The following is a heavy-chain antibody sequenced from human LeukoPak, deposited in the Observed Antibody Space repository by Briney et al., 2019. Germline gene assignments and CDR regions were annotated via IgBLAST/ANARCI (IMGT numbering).Heavy chain of an antibody. CDR2: INHSGST. J-gene: IGHJ4*02. CDR1: GGSFSGYY. CDR3: ARSPPRGSPDY. V-gene: IGHV4-34*01. D-gene: IGHD1-26*01. Sequence: PSETLSLTCAVYGGSFSGYYWSWIRQPPGKGLEWIGEINHSGSTNYNPSLKSRVTISVDTSKDQFSLKLSSVTAADTAVYYCARSPPRGSPDYWGQETLVTVSS.